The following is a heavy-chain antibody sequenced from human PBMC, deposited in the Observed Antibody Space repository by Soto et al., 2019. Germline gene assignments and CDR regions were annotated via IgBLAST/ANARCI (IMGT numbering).Heavy chain of an antibody. V-gene: IGHV4-38-2*02. CDR1: NYSISNPHY. CDR3: SRAHTMVVAGSTFDY. J-gene: IGHJ4*01. D-gene: IGHD2-21*02. Sequence: SETLSLTCTVSNYSISNPHYWGWIRQPPGKQPEWIASMYHGGNTFYNPSLKSRITMSMDTSKNQFSLKLRFMTAADTAVYYCSRAHTMVVAGSTFDYWGHGTLVTVSS. CDR2: MYHGGNT.